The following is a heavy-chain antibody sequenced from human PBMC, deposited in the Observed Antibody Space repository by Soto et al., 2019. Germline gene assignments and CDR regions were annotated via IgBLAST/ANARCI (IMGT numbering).Heavy chain of an antibody. CDR1: GLNVWSNY. J-gene: IGHJ4*02. CDR2: IYNTDGT. Sequence: PGGSLRLSCAASGLNVWSNYMSWVRQAPGKGLEWVSLIYNTDGTYYADSVKGRFTISRDNPKNTLYLLMNSLRVEDTALYYCMRGPIHRGGRYDARRAFGGKGTVVTVPS. V-gene: IGHV3-66*01. CDR3: MRGPIHRGGRYDARRAF. D-gene: IGHD3-3*01.